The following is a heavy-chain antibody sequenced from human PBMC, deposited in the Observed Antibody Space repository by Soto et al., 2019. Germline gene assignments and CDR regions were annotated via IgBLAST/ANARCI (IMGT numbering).Heavy chain of an antibody. Sequence: GGSLRLSCAASGFTFSSYAMHWVRQAPGKGLEWVAVISYDGSNKYYADSVKGRFTISRDNSKNTLYLQMNSLRAEDTAVYYCARESAGIAAAGTTGLVLFDYYYGMDVWGQGTTVTVSS. CDR3: ARESAGIAAAGTTGLVLFDYYYGMDV. V-gene: IGHV3-30-3*01. CDR1: GFTFSSYA. J-gene: IGHJ6*02. D-gene: IGHD6-13*01. CDR2: ISYDGSNK.